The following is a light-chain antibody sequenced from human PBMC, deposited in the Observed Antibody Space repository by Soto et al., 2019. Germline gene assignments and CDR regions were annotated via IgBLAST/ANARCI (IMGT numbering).Light chain of an antibody. J-gene: IGLJ2*01. Sequence: QSALTQPASVSGSPGQSITISCTGTSSDVGGYNYVSWYQQHPGKAPKLMIYDVSNRPSGVSNRFSGYKSGNTASLTISGLQAEDEADYYCSSYTSSSTPVVFGGGTKLTV. CDR2: DVS. CDR3: SSYTSSSTPVV. CDR1: SSDVGGYNY. V-gene: IGLV2-14*01.